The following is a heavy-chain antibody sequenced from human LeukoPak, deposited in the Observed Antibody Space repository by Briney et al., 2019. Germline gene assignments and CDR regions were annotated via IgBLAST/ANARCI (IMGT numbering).Heavy chain of an antibody. CDR3: ARNWGLDY. D-gene: IGHD7-27*01. J-gene: IGHJ4*02. V-gene: IGHV3-23*01. CDR1: GFTFRSYT. Sequence: PGGSLRLSCAASGFTFRSYTMNWVGQGPGRGLEWVSVISPNGDSTFYADSVKGRFTISRDNSKNMVFLQMDSLGAEDMAVYYCARNWGLDYWGQGTLVTVSS. CDR2: ISPNGDST.